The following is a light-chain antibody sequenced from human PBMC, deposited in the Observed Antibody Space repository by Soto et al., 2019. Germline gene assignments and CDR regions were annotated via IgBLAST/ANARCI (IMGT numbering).Light chain of an antibody. CDR2: ADK. Sequence: QSVLTQPPSASGTAGQVVTISCSGGDSNIGGAYDVHWYQQLPGTAPKLLIYADKYRPSGVPDRFSGSKSGTSASLAITGLQAEDEADYYCQSYDSSLNGYVFGTGTKVTVL. CDR3: QSYDSSLNGYV. V-gene: IGLV1-40*01. CDR1: DSNIGGAYD. J-gene: IGLJ1*01.